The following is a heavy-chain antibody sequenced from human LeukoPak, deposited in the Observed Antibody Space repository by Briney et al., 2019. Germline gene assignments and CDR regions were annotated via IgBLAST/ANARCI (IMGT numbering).Heavy chain of an antibody. CDR2: IWYDGSNK. V-gene: IGHV3-33*01. Sequence: GGSLRLSCAASGFTFSSYGMHWVRQAPGKGLEWVAVIWYDGSNKYYADSVKGRFTISRDDSKNTLYLQMNSLRAEDTAVYYCARDTGGYYYDSSGYYYECYFDYWGQGTLVTVSS. J-gene: IGHJ4*02. CDR1: GFTFSSYG. CDR3: ARDTGGYYYDSSGYYYECYFDY. D-gene: IGHD3-22*01.